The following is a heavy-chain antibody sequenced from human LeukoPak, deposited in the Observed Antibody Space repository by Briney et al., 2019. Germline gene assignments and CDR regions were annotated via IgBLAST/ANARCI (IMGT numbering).Heavy chain of an antibody. J-gene: IGHJ4*02. CDR2: ISSSSSYI. D-gene: IGHD2-15*01. Sequence: PGGSLRLSCAASRFTFSSYSMNWVRQAPGKGLEWVSSISSSSSYIYYADSVKGRFTISRDNAKSSMWLQMSSLRAEDTAVYYCGRDQTPFYWGQGSLVTVSS. CDR3: GRDQTPFY. CDR1: RFTFSSYS. V-gene: IGHV3-21*06.